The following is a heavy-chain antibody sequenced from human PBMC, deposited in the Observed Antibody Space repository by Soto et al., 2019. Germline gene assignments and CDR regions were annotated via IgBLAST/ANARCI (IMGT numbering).Heavy chain of an antibody. CDR3: ARDGLERWDYDFWSGSWGAYYFDY. CDR1: GDSVSSNSAA. V-gene: IGHV6-1*01. J-gene: IGHJ4*02. CDR2: TYYRSKWYN. D-gene: IGHD3-3*01. Sequence: SQTLSLTCAISGDSVSSNSAAWNWIRQSPSRGLEWLGRTYYRSKWYNDYAVSVKSRITINPDISKNQFSLQLNSVTPEDTAVYYCARDGLERWDYDFWSGSWGAYYFDYWGQGTLVTVSS.